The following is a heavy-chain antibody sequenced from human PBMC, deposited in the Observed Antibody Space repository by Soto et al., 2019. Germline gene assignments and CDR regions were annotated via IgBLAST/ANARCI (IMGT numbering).Heavy chain of an antibody. CDR2: MSSSSTI. D-gene: IGHD5-18*01. V-gene: IGHV3-48*04. CDR1: GFTFSSYS. Sequence: GGSLRLSCAASGFTFSSYSMNWVRQAPGKGLEWVSYMSSSSTIYYADSVKGRFTISRDNAKNSLYLQMNSLRAEDTAVYYCAKEMGIQLWLRGPHYYYGMDVWGQGATVTVSS. CDR3: AKEMGIQLWLRGPHYYYGMDV. J-gene: IGHJ6*02.